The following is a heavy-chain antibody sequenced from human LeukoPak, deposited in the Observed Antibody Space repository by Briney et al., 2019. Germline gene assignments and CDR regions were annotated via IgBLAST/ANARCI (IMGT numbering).Heavy chain of an antibody. CDR3: ASKRRGEH. Sequence: ASVKVSCEASGYTLTSYGINWMRQAPGQGLEWMGWISTQSGNTNYAQKVQGRLTLTTDRSTNTAYMELRSLRSDDTAVYYCASKRRGEHWGQGTLVTVSS. V-gene: IGHV1-18*01. CDR2: ISTQSGNT. J-gene: IGHJ4*02. CDR1: GYTLTSYG. D-gene: IGHD2-21*01.